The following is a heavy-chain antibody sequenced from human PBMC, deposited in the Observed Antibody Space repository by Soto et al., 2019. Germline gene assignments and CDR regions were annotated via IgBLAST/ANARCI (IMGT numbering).Heavy chain of an antibody. V-gene: IGHV4-59*07. CDR1: GGSITPYY. CDR3: ARQQYTVVTAFDV. J-gene: IGHJ3*01. CDR2: VSYNGNT. Sequence: QVQLKESGPGLVKPADTLSLKCTVSGGSITPYYWSWIRQTPGGGLEWIGYVSYNGNTNYNPSLKRRVSISADTSKNESSLKLTSLTAADAAIYFCARQQYTVVTAFDVWGQGTMVAVSS. D-gene: IGHD2-15*01.